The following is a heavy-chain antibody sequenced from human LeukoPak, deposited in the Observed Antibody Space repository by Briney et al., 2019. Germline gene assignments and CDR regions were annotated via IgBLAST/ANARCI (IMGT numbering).Heavy chain of an antibody. CDR1: GFTFDDYA. Sequence: GRSLRLSCAASGFTFDDYAMHWVRQGPGKGLEWVSGISWNSGSIAYADSVKGRFTISRDNAKNSLYLQMDSLRAEDTALYYCAKGLSMVRGLDYWGQGTLVTASS. CDR3: AKGLSMVRGLDY. J-gene: IGHJ4*02. CDR2: ISWNSGSI. D-gene: IGHD3-10*01. V-gene: IGHV3-9*01.